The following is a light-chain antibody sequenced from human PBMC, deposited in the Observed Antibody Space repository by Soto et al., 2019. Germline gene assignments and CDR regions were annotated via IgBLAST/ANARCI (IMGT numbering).Light chain of an antibody. J-gene: IGLJ1*01. CDR1: SSNIGAGYD. CDR2: GNS. V-gene: IGLV1-40*01. CDR3: QSYDSSLSLYV. Sequence: QSVLTQPPSVSGAPGQRVTISCTGSSSNIGAGYDVHWYQQLPGTAPKLLIYGNSNRPSGVPDRFSGSKSGTSASLAITGLQAEDEAEYHCQSYDSSLSLYVFGTGTKLTVL.